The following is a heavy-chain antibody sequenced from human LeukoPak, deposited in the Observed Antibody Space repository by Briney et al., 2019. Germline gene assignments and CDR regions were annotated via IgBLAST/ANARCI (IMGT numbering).Heavy chain of an antibody. V-gene: IGHV3-33*01. CDR2: IWYDGSNK. CDR3: ARDQTEQQLVLHYFDY. D-gene: IGHD6-13*01. CDR1: GFTFSSYG. J-gene: IGHJ4*02. Sequence: GGSLRLSCAASGFTFSSYGMHWVRQAPGKGLEWVAVIWYDGSNKYYADSVKGRFTISRDNSKNTLYLQMNSLRAEDTAVYYCARDQTEQQLVLHYFDYWGQGTLVTVSS.